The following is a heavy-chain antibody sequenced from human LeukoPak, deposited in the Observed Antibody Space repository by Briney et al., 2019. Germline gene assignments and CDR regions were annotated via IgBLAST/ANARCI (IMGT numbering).Heavy chain of an antibody. CDR1: GFTFSAYW. CDR3: ARGGSGCFDY. CDR2: IHSGGSAT. V-gene: IGHV3-74*01. D-gene: IGHD6-19*01. Sequence: GGSLRLSCAASGFTFSAYWMHWIRQAPGKGLVWVSRIHSGGSATSYADSVKGRLTISRDNAKNTVYLQMNSLRVEDTAVYYCARGGSGCFDYWGQGTLVTASS. J-gene: IGHJ4*02.